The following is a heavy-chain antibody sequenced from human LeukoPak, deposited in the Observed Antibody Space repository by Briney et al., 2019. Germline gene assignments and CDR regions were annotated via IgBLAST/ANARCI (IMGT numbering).Heavy chain of an antibody. V-gene: IGHV3-7*04. Sequence: HPGGSLRLSCSASGFTFSTYAMHWVRQAPGKGLEWVANIKRDGSEQYYVDSVRGRFTISRDNAKNSLYLQMNSLRVEDTAVYYCARGEYYYDGGYWGQGTLVTVSS. CDR1: GFTFSTYA. J-gene: IGHJ1*01. CDR2: IKRDGSEQ. CDR3: ARGEYYYDGGY. D-gene: IGHD3-22*01.